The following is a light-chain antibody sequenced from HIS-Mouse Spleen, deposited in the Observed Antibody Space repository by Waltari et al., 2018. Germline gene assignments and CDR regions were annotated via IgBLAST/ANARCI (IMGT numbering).Light chain of an antibody. V-gene: IGKV1-33*01. CDR2: DAS. CDR1: QDISNY. CDR3: QQYDNLHRLT. Sequence: DIQITHSPSSLSASVGDRVTIPCQASQDISNYLNWYQQKPGKAPKLLIYDASNLETGVPSRFSGSGSGTDFTFTISSLQPEDIATYYCQQYDNLHRLTFGPGTKVDIK. J-gene: IGKJ3*01.